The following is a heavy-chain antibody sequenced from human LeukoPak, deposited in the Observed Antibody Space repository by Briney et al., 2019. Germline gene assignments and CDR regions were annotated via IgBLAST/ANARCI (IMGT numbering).Heavy chain of an antibody. D-gene: IGHD6-13*01. CDR3: ARIAAAGTRVFDY. V-gene: IGHV1-2*02. CDR1: GYTFTGYY. J-gene: IGHJ4*02. Sequence: GASVKVSCKASGYTFTGYYMHWVRQAPGQGLEWTGWINPNSGGTNYAQKFQGRVTMTRDTSISTAYMELSRLRSDDTAVYYCARIAAAGTRVFDYWGQGTLVTVSS. CDR2: INPNSGGT.